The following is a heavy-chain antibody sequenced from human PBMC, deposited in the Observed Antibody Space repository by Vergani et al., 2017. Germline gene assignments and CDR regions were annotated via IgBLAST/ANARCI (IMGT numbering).Heavy chain of an antibody. J-gene: IGHJ5*02. CDR1: GYAFTSYH. Sequence: QVHLVQSGAEVKKPGASVKVSCKASGYAFTSYHMHWVRQAPGQGLEWMGIINPSGGYTRYSQKFQGRVTMTRDTSTSTVFMELSSLRSEDTAVYYCARDGVTSMVRGVLSSTEVDPWGQGTLVIVSS. CDR3: ARDGVTSMVRGVLSSTEVDP. V-gene: IGHV1-46*03. CDR2: INPSGGYT. D-gene: IGHD3-10*01.